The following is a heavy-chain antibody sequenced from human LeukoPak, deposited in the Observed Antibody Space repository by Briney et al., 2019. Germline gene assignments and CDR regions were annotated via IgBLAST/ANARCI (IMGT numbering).Heavy chain of an antibody. D-gene: IGHD2/OR15-2a*01. J-gene: IGHJ4*02. CDR1: GYIFTDYY. CDR3: AKAKTIVGTFGFDY. V-gene: IGHV1-2*06. CDR2: INPNSGGT. Sequence: GASVKVSCKASGYIFTDYYIHWVRQAPGQGLEWMGRINPNSGGTNYAQKLQGRVTVTRDTSISTAYMELTRLTSDDTAVYYCAKAKTIVGTFGFDYWGQGTLVTVSS.